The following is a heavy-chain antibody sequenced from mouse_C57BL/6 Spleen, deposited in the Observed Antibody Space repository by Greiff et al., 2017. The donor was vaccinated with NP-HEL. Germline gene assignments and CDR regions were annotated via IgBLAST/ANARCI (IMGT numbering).Heavy chain of an antibody. CDR3: ARDYGNYEGAMDY. Sequence: EVQLMESGGGLVKPGGSLKLSCAASGFTFSSYAMSWVRQTPEKRLEWVATISDGGSYTYYPDNVKGRFTISRDNAKNNLYLQMSHLKSEDTAMYYCARDYGNYEGAMDYWGQGTSVTVSS. V-gene: IGHV5-4*01. CDR2: ISDGGSYT. D-gene: IGHD2-1*01. CDR1: GFTFSSYA. J-gene: IGHJ4*01.